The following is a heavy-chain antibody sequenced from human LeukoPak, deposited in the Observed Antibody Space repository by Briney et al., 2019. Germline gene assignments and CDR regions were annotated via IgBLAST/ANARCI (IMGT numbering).Heavy chain of an antibody. CDR3: AKDIRYCSSTSCPLDY. CDR2: ISNDGSNK. Sequence: GGSLRLSCAASGFTFSSYGMHWVRQAPGKGLEWVAVISNDGSNKYYADSVKGRFTISRDNSKNTLYLQMNSLRAEDTAVYYCAKDIRYCSSTSCPLDYWGQGTLVTVSS. J-gene: IGHJ4*02. D-gene: IGHD2-2*01. V-gene: IGHV3-30*18. CDR1: GFTFSSYG.